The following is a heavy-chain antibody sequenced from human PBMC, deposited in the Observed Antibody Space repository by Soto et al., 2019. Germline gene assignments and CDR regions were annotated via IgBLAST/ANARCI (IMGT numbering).Heavy chain of an antibody. D-gene: IGHD1-7*01. J-gene: IGHJ6*02. V-gene: IGHV3-66*01. Sequence: EVQLVESGGDLVQPGGSLRLSCAASGFAVSSNYMTWVRQAPGKGLEWVSVIHSGGDTHYADSVRGRFTISRDNSKNTLYLQMHSLRAEDTAVYYCARSRTGSTYGGMDVWGQGTAVTVSS. CDR3: ARSRTGSTYGGMDV. CDR2: IHSGGDT. CDR1: GFAVSSNY.